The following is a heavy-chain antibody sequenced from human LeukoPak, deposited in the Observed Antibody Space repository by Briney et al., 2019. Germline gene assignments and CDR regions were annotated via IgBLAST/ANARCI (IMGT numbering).Heavy chain of an antibody. J-gene: IGHJ4*02. CDR2: IYYSGST. D-gene: IGHD4-17*01. CDR3: ARAGNTVTIDY. Sequence: SETLSLTCTVSGGSISSYYWGWIRQPPGKGLEWIGSIYYSGSTYYNPSLKSRVTISVDTSKNQFSLKLSSVTAADTAVYYCARAGNTVTIDYWGQGTLVTVSS. CDR1: GGSISSYY. V-gene: IGHV4-39*07.